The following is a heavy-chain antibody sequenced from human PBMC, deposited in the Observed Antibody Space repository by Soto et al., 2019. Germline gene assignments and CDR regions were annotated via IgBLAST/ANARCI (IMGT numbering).Heavy chain of an antibody. Sequence: SRDNSKNTLYLQMNSLRAEDTAVYYCAKDPRPYSSGLYVFDYWGQGTLVTVSS. CDR3: AKDPRPYSSGLYVFDY. J-gene: IGHJ4*02. D-gene: IGHD6-19*01. V-gene: IGHV3-30*02.